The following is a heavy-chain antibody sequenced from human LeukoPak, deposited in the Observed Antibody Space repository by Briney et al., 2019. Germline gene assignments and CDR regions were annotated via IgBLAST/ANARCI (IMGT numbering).Heavy chain of an antibody. CDR2: IYSGGNT. J-gene: IGHJ4*02. Sequence: GGSLRLSCAASGFTVSSNYMGWVRQAPGKGLKLVSVIYSGGNTYYADSVKGRFTISIDNSRNTMDLQMNSLRAEDTAVYYCARCDSSSWYGIDFWGQGTLVTVSS. V-gene: IGHV3-53*01. CDR3: ARCDSSSWYGIDF. CDR1: GFTVSSNY. D-gene: IGHD6-13*01.